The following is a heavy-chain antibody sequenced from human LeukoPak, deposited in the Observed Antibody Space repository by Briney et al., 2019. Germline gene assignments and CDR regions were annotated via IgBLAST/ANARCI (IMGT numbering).Heavy chain of an antibody. CDR3: ARGLKIAARPQFDY. D-gene: IGHD6-6*01. CDR1: GYSISSAYY. Sequence: SETLSLTCTVSGYSISSAYYWGWMRQPPGGGLEWIGNIYHSGSTNYHPSLKSRVTISVDPSKNQFSLKLSSVTAADTAVYYCARGLKIAARPQFDYWGQGTLVTVSS. V-gene: IGHV4-38-2*02. CDR2: IYHSGST. J-gene: IGHJ4*02.